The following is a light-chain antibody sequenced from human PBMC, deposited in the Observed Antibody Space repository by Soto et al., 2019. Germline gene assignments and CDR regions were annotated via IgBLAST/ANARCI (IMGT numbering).Light chain of an antibody. CDR2: LGS. CDR3: MQGLQTPGT. CDR1: QSLVHSDRNTY. V-gene: IGKV2-24*01. J-gene: IGKJ4*01. Sequence: EIVMTQTPLSAPVTLGQSASISCRSSQSLVHSDRNTYLSWFHQRPGHPPRLLIYLGSNRASGVPNRFSGSGSGTDFTLKITRVEADDVGVYYCMQGLQTPGTFGGGTKVDIK.